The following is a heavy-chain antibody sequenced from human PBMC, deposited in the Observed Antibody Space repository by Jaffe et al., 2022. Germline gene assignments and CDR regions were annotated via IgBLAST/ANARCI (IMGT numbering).Heavy chain of an antibody. J-gene: IGHJ4*02. CDR1: GFSFVHYP. Sequence: EVQLVESGGDLVQPGQSLRISCTTSGFSFVHYPMSWVRQAPGKGLEWVGFIRSKAYGGTAEYAASVKGRFTISRDDSKSIAYLEISSLKSEDSGIFYCGRESVGAIGDWGQGTLVTVSS. CDR3: GRESVGAIGD. CDR2: IRSKAYGGTA. V-gene: IGHV3-49*02. D-gene: IGHD1-26*01.